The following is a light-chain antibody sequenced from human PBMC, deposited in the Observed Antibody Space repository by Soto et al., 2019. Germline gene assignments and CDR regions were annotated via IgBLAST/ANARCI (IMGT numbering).Light chain of an antibody. CDR2: DAS. CDR1: QGISGW. Sequence: DIRMTQSPSTLSASVGYRVTITGRASQGISGWLAWYQQKPGKAPKLLIYDASSLESGVPSRFSGSGSGTEFTLTISSLRPDDFATYYCQQYNSYWTFGQGTKLDIK. CDR3: QQYNSYWT. J-gene: IGKJ1*01. V-gene: IGKV1-5*01.